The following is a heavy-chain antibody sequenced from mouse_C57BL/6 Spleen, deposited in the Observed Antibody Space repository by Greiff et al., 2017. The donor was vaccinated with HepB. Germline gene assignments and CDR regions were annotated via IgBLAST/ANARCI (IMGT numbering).Heavy chain of an antibody. Sequence: VQLQQPGAELVKPGASVKMSCKASGYTFTSYWITWVKQRPGQGLEWIGDIYPGSGSTNYNEKFKSKATLTVDTSSSTAYMQLSSLTSEDSAVYFCALGRSYGDYFDYWGQGTTLTVSS. J-gene: IGHJ2*01. CDR3: ALGRSYGDYFDY. D-gene: IGHD1-1*01. CDR1: GYTFTSYW. CDR2: IYPGSGST. V-gene: IGHV1-55*01.